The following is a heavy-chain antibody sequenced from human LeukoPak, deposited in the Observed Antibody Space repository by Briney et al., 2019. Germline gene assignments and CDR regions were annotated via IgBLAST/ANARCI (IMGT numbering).Heavy chain of an antibody. Sequence: ASVKVSCKASGYTFTGYYMHWVRQAPGQGLEWMGITNPSGGSTSYAQKFQGRVTMTRDTSTSTVYMELSSLRSEDTAVYYCARARPSMVRGYEYWGQGTLVTVSS. CDR3: ARARPSMVRGYEY. D-gene: IGHD3-10*01. V-gene: IGHV1-46*01. CDR2: TNPSGGST. CDR1: GYTFTGYY. J-gene: IGHJ4*02.